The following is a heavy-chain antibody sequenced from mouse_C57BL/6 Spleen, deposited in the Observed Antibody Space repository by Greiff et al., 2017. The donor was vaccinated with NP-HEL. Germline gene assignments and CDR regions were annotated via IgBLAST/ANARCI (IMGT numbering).Heavy chain of an antibody. Sequence: VQLQQSGAELVKPGASVKLSCTASGFNITDYYMHWVKQRTEQGLEWIGRIDPEDGETKYAPKFQGKATITADTSSNTAYLQLSSLTSEDTAVYYCARGDDYDSWFAYWGQGTLVTVSA. CDR2: IDPEDGET. V-gene: IGHV14-2*01. CDR1: GFNITDYY. J-gene: IGHJ3*01. D-gene: IGHD2-4*01. CDR3: ARGDDYDSWFAY.